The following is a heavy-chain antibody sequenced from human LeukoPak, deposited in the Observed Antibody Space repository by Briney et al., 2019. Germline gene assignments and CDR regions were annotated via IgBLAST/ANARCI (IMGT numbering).Heavy chain of an antibody. J-gene: IGHJ4*02. D-gene: IGHD1-26*01. CDR1: GFTFDSYW. Sequence: GGSLRLSCTASGFTFDSYWMHWVRQAPGKGLVWVSHINTDGSNTNYADSVKGRFTISRDNAKNTLYLQMNSLRVEDTAVYYCGRGYSGSWAYWGQGTLVTVSP. CDR3: GRGYSGSWAY. CDR2: INTDGSNT. V-gene: IGHV3-74*01.